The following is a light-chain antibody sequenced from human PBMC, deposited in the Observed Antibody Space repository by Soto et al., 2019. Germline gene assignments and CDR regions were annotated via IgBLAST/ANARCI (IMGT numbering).Light chain of an antibody. CDR3: ATWDDSLNGAV. J-gene: IGLJ2*01. CDR2: SNN. V-gene: IGLV1-44*01. CDR1: SSNIGGNT. Sequence: QSVLTQPPSASGTPGQRVTISCSGSSSNIGGNTGNWYQQLPETAPKLLIYSNNERPSGVPDRFSGSKSGTSASLAISGLQSEDEADYYCATWDDSLNGAVFGGGTQLTVL.